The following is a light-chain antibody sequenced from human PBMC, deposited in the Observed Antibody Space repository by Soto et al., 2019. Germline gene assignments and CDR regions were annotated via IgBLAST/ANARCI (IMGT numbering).Light chain of an antibody. V-gene: IGKV1-39*01. CDR2: AAS. Sequence: DIQMTQSPSSLSASVGDRVSITCRASQSISNYLNWYQQKPGKAPKVLIYAASSLQSGVPSRFSGSGSGTDFTLTISSLQPEDFATYYCQQCYNTPRTFGQGTKVEIK. CDR1: QSISNY. CDR3: QQCYNTPRT. J-gene: IGKJ1*01.